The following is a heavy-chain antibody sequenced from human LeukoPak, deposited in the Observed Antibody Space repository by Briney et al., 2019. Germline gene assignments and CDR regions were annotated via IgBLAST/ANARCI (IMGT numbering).Heavy chain of an antibody. CDR1: GASISGYY. CDR3: ARDDGSGYYYDY. CDR2: TYYSGGT. J-gene: IGHJ4*02. D-gene: IGHD3-22*01. V-gene: IGHV4-59*01. Sequence: KPSETLSLTCTVSGASISGYYWSWIRQPPGKGLEWIGYTYYSGGTNYNPSLKSGVAISVDTSKSQFSLKLTSVTAADTAVYYCARDDGSGYYYDYWGQGTLVTVSS.